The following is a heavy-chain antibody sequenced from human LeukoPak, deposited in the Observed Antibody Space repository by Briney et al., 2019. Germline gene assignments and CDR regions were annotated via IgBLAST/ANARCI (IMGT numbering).Heavy chain of an antibody. J-gene: IGHJ4*02. CDR2: TYYRSKRYN. V-gene: IGHV6-1*01. CDR3: VRGAAAGDY. D-gene: IGHD6-13*01. Sequence: SQTLSLTCAISGDSVSSKSAAWNWIRQSPSRGLEWLGRTYYRSKRYNDYAVSVKSRITINPDTSKNQFSLKLSSVTAADTAMYYCVRGAAAGDYWGQGTLVTVSS. CDR1: GDSVSSKSAA.